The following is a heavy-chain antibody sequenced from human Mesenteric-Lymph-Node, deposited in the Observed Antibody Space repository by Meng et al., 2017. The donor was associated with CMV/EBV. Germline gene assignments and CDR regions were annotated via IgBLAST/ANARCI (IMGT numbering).Heavy chain of an antibody. CDR3: ARLPAQGGSYAEYYYYGMDV. CDR2: IYNSGTT. J-gene: IGHJ6*02. Sequence: SETLSLTCTVSGGPISSSTYYWGWIRQSPGRLEWIGNIYNSGTTNYNPSLKSRVTISVDTSKNQFSLKLSSVTAADTAVYYCARLPAQGGSYAEYYYYGMDVWGQGTTVTVSS. V-gene: IGHV4-39*01. CDR1: GGPISSSTYY. D-gene: IGHD1-26*01.